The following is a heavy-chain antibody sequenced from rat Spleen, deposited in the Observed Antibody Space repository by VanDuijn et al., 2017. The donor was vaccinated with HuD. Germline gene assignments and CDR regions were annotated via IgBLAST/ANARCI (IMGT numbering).Heavy chain of an antibody. D-gene: IGHD1-3*01. Sequence: VQLKESGPGLVQPSQTLSFTCTVSGFSLTRYDISWVRQPPGKGLEWMGYINSAGSTNYNPSLKSRISITRDTSKNQFFLQVNSVTTEDTATYYCAKTTVAYYYVMDAWGQGASVTVSS. V-gene: IGHV3-3*01. CDR3: AKTTVAYYYVMDA. CDR2: INSAGST. CDR1: GFSLTRYDI. J-gene: IGHJ4*01.